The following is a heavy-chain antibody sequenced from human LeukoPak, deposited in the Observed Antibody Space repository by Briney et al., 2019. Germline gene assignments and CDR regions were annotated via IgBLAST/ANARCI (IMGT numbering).Heavy chain of an antibody. CDR1: GGSISSGGYY. V-gene: IGHV4-31*03. J-gene: IGHJ4*02. Sequence: SETLSLTCTVSGGSISSGGYYWSWIRQHRGKGLEWIGYIYYSGSTYYNPSIKSRVTISVDTSKNQFSLKLSSVTAADTAVYYCARSAPLYCSGGSCYSAPNFDYWGQGTLVPVSS. D-gene: IGHD2-15*01. CDR3: ARSAPLYCSGGSCYSAPNFDY. CDR2: IYYSGST.